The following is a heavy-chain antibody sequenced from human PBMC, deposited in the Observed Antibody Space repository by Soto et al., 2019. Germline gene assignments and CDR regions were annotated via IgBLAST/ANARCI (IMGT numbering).Heavy chain of an antibody. CDR2: ISGSGGST. CDR1: GFTFSSYA. J-gene: IGHJ5*02. V-gene: IGHV3-23*01. CDR3: AKDQYSSGWYVWFDP. Sequence: GGSLRLSCAASGFTFSSYAMSWVRQAPGKGLEWVSAISGSGGSTYYADSMKGRFTISRDNSKNTLYLQMNSLRAEDMAVYYCAKDQYSSGWYVWFDPWGQGTLVTVSS. D-gene: IGHD6-19*01.